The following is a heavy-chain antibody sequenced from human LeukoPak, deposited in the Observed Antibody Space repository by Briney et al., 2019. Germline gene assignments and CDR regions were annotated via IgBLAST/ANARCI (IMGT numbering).Heavy chain of an antibody. CDR1: GGSIRGFY. CDR2: FYYSGDT. Sequence: SETLSLTCTVSGGSIRGFYWSWIRQPPGKGLEWIGYFYYSGDTNYNPALESRVTISVDTSKNQFSLKLSSVTAADTAVYYCARARIEVGATNYYYYMDVWGKGTTVTVSS. V-gene: IGHV4-59*12. CDR3: ARARIEVGATNYYYYMDV. J-gene: IGHJ6*03. D-gene: IGHD1-26*01.